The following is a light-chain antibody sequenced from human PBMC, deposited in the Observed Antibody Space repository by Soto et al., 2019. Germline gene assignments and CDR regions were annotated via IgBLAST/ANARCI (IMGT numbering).Light chain of an antibody. J-gene: IGKJ3*01. CDR2: AAS. CDR1: QDISSY. Sequence: DIQMTQSPSSLSASVGDSVTITCRASQDISSYLNWYQQKPGKAPQLLIYAASTLHSGVPTRFSGNESGTDFTLTISSLQPEDFATYYCQQAYSTLFTFGPGTKVYFK. V-gene: IGKV1-39*01. CDR3: QQAYSTLFT.